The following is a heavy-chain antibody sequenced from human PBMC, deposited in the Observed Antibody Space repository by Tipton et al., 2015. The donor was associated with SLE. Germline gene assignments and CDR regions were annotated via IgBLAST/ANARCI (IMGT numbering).Heavy chain of an antibody. Sequence: SLRLSCAASGFTFTSYAMTWVRQPPGRGLEWVSIIYSAGTTYYADSVKGRFTVSRDDSKNTLYLQMHSLRAGDAAVYFCARLVVIAEYHLDHWGQGTLVTVSS. V-gene: IGHV3-23*03. CDR3: ARLVVIAEYHLDH. CDR2: IYSAGTT. CDR1: GFTFTSYA. D-gene: IGHD2-21*01. J-gene: IGHJ4*02.